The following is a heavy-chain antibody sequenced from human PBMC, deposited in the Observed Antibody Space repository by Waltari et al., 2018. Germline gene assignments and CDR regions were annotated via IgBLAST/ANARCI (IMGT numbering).Heavy chain of an antibody. J-gene: IGHJ1*01. CDR3: ATKMSDQWLRE. D-gene: IGHD6-19*01. CDR2: VDPEDGET. V-gene: IGHV1-69-2*01. Sequence: EGHLVQSGAEGKRPGATVEISCKDSAYSLTEYYLHWVRQAPGKGLEWMGHVDPEDGETEISDKFQGRVAMTADTSTETAYIEVRSLTSDDMAVYYCATKMSDQWLREWGQGTLVTVSS. CDR1: AYSLTEYY.